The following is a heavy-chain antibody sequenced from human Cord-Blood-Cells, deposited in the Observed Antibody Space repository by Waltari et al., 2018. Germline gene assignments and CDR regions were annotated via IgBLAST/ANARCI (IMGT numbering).Heavy chain of an antibody. CDR3: ARGLPYYYDSSGSRWFDP. D-gene: IGHD3-22*01. J-gene: IGHJ5*02. CDR2: INHSGST. CDR1: GGSFSGYS. Sequence: QVQLQQWGAGLLKPSETLPLPRAVYGGSFSGYSWCWIRQPPGKGLEWIGEINHSGSTNYNPSLKSRVTISVDTSKNQFSLKLSSVTAADTAVYYCARGLPYYYDSSGSRWFDPWGQGTLVTVSS. V-gene: IGHV4-34*01.